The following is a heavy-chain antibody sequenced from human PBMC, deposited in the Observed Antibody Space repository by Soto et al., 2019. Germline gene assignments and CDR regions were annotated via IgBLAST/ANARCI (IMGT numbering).Heavy chain of an antibody. CDR2: INAGNGNT. CDR1: GYTFTSYA. Sequence: QVQLVQSGAEVKKPGASGKVSCKASGYTFTSYAMHWVRQAPGQRLEWMGWINAGNGNTKYSQKFQGRVTITRDTSASTAYMELSSLRSEDTAVYYCARALGVGASYYFQHWGQGTLVTVSS. D-gene: IGHD1-26*01. V-gene: IGHV1-3*01. J-gene: IGHJ1*01. CDR3: ARALGVGASYYFQH.